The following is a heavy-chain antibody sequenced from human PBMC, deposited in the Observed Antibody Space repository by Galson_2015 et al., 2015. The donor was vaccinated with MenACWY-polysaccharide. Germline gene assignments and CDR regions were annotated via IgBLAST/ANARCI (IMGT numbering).Heavy chain of an antibody. J-gene: IGHJ6*02. CDR1: GLTFSNNW. V-gene: IGHV3-74*01. CDR3: VGPLGRGGTGAYGMDA. D-gene: IGHD3-10*01. Sequence: SLRLSCAASGLTFSNNWIHWVRQAPGEGLVWVSRINRDASSTAYADSVKGRLTISRDNAKNTLYLQMNSLRVEDTAVYYCVGPLGRGGTGAYGMDAWGQGTTVTVSS. CDR2: INRDASST.